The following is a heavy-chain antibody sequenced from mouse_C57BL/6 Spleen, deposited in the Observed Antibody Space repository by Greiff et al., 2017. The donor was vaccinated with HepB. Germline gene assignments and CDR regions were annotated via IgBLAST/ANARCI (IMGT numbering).Heavy chain of an antibody. CDR1: GYSITSGYY. CDR2: ISYDGSN. CDR3: ARVYYGYAMDY. J-gene: IGHJ4*01. D-gene: IGHD2-1*01. V-gene: IGHV3-6*01. Sequence: VQLKESGPGLVKPSQSLSLTCSVTGYSITSGYYWNWIRQFPGNKLEWMGYISYDGSNNYNPSLKNRISITRDTSKNQFFLKLNSVTTEDTATYYCARVYYGYAMDYWGQGTSVTVSS.